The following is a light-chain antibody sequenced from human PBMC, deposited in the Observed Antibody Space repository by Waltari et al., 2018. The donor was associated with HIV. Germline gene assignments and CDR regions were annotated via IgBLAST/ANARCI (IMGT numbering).Light chain of an antibody. V-gene: IGLV1-40*01. J-gene: IGLJ2*01. Sequence: QSVLTQPPSVSGAPGQRVTISCTGSSSNIGAGYDVHWYQQPPGTAPKLLIYANINRPSGVPDRFSCSKSGSSASLAITGLQAEDEAHYYCQSFDSSLTTSGVIFGGGTKLTVL. CDR1: SSNIGAGYD. CDR3: QSFDSSLTTSGVI. CDR2: ANI.